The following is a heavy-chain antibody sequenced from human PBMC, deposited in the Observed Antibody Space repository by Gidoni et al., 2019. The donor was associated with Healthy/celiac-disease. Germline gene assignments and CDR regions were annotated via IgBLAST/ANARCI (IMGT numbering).Heavy chain of an antibody. CDR1: GVTFSDYY. J-gene: IGHJ4*02. CDR3: ARGGKQTNYYDSSGYWNY. V-gene: IGHV3-11*01. Sequence: QVQLVESGGGLVKPGGALRLSCAAAGVTFSDYYSSWIRQAPGKGLEWVSDISSSGSTIYYADSVKGRFTISRDNAKNSLYLQMNSLRAEDTAVYYCARGGKQTNYYDSSGYWNYWGQGTLVTVSS. CDR2: ISSSGSTI. D-gene: IGHD3-22*01.